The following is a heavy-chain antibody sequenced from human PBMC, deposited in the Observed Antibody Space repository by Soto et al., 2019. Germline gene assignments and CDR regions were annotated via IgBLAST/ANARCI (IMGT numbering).Heavy chain of an antibody. CDR1: GGSFSGYY. V-gene: IGHV4-34*01. CDR3: ARVPRYSSSWYVGYYYGMDV. J-gene: IGHJ6*02. Sequence: PSETLSLTCAVYGGSFSGYYWSWIRQPPGKGLEWIGEINHSGSTNYNPSLKSRVTISVDTSKNQFSLKLSSVTAADTAVYYCARVPRYSSSWYVGYYYGMDVWGQGTTVTVSS. D-gene: IGHD6-13*01. CDR2: INHSGST.